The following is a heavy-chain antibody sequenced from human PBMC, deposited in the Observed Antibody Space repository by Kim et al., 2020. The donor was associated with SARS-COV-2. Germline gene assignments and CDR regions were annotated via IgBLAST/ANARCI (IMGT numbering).Heavy chain of an antibody. Sequence: PSLKSRVTISVDTSKNQFSLKLTSVTAADTAVYYCARDRVAVTGRLFDYWGQGTLVTVSS. D-gene: IGHD6-19*01. V-gene: IGHV4-59*01. J-gene: IGHJ4*02. CDR3: ARDRVAVTGRLFDY.